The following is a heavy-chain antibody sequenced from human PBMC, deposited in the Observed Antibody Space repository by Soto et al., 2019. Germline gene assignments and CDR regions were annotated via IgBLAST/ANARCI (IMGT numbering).Heavy chain of an antibody. CDR1: GFAFRNNV. D-gene: IGHD2-8*01. Sequence: GGSLRLSCAASGFAFRNNVLSWVRQAPGKGLDWVSGITGSGRDTYYADSVKGRFTISRDNSKNMVFLQMNSLRAEDTALYYCAKNGLDNSPSAIDSWGPGTLVTVSS. CDR2: ITGSGRDT. J-gene: IGHJ4*02. CDR3: AKNGLDNSPSAIDS. V-gene: IGHV3-23*01.